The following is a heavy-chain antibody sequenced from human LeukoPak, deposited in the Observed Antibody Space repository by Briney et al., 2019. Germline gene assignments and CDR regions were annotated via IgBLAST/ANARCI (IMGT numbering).Heavy chain of an antibody. Sequence: SETLSLTCTVSGGSISSGDYYWSWIRQHPGKGLEWIGYIYYSGSTYYNPSLKSRVTISVDTSKNQFSLKVSSVTAADTAVYYCARATSSGYYHFDYWGQGTLVTVSS. D-gene: IGHD3-22*01. J-gene: IGHJ4*02. CDR3: ARATSSGYYHFDY. CDR1: GGSISSGDYY. CDR2: IYYSGST. V-gene: IGHV4-31*03.